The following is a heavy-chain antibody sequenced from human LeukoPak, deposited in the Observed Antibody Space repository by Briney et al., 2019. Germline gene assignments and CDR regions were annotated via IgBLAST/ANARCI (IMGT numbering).Heavy chain of an antibody. D-gene: IGHD2-15*01. Sequence: AGGSLRLSCAASGFTFSSYAMSWVRQAPGKGLEWVSVISGAGGDTYYADSVKGRFTISRDTSKNTLYLQMNSVRAEDTAVYYCAKGFGDSCYSGVEYWGQGTLVTVSP. CDR2: ISGAGGDT. J-gene: IGHJ4*02. CDR1: GFTFSSYA. CDR3: AKGFGDSCYSGVEY. V-gene: IGHV3-23*01.